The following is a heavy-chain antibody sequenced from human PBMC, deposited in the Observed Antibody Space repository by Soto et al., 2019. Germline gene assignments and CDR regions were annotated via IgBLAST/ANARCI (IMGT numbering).Heavy chain of an antibody. D-gene: IGHD1-20*01. V-gene: IGHV4-39*07. J-gene: IGHJ6*02. Sequence: PSETLSLTCTVSGGSISSSSYYWGWIRQPPGKGLEWIGEINHSGSTNYNPSLKSRVTISVDTSKNQFSLKLSSVTAADTAVYYCARVGFNWNDDYYGMDVWGQGTTVTVS. CDR1: GGSISSSSYY. CDR2: INHSGST. CDR3: ARVGFNWNDDYYGMDV.